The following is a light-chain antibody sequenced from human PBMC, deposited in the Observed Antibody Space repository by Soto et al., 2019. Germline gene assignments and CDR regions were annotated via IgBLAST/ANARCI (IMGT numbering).Light chain of an antibody. J-gene: IGLJ1*01. CDR2: DVS. Sequence: QSALTQPPSVSGSPGQSVTISCSGTIDDVTAYYRVSWYQQTPGTAPKLMIYDVSNRPSGVPDRFSGSSSGNTASLTISGLQAEDEGDYYCSVYTRTSTYVFGTGTKITVL. CDR3: SVYTRTSTYV. CDR1: IDDVTAYYR. V-gene: IGLV2-18*01.